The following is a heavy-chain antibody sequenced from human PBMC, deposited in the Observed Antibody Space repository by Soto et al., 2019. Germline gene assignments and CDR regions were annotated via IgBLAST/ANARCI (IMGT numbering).Heavy chain of an antibody. J-gene: IGHJ4*02. Sequence: TLSLTCTVSGDSIITDYWSWIRQSPGKGLEWIGFIYYGGSTNYNPSLKSRVTISVDTPKNQFSLKLSSVTAADTAVYYCAKNWNWGSLVHWGQGTLVTV. V-gene: IGHV4-59*08. D-gene: IGHD7-27*01. CDR3: AKNWNWGSLVH. CDR1: GDSIITDY. CDR2: IYYGGST.